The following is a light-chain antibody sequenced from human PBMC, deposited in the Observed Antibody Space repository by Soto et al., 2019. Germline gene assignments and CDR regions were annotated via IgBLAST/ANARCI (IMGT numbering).Light chain of an antibody. Sequence: DIVMTQSPDSLAVSLGERATINCKSSQSVLYSSNNKNYLAWYQQKPGQPPKLLIYWASTRESGVSDRFSGSGSGTDFTLPISSLQAEDVAVYYCQQYYSTPLTFGGVTKVEI. V-gene: IGKV4-1*01. CDR1: QSVLYSSNNKNY. CDR2: WAS. J-gene: IGKJ4*01. CDR3: QQYYSTPLT.